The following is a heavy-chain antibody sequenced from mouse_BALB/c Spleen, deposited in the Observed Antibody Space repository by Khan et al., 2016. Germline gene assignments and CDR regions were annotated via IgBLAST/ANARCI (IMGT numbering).Heavy chain of an antibody. J-gene: IGHJ1*01. Sequence: EVQLQESGPSLVKPSQTLSLTCSVTGDSITSGYWNWIRKFPGNKLEYMGYISYSGSTYYNTSLKNRISITRNPSKNQYYLQLNSLTTEDQATYYCYYCSSYWYFDVGGAVTTVTVSS. CDR2: ISYSGST. CDR1: GDSITSGY. V-gene: IGHV3-8*02. D-gene: IGHD1-1*01. CDR3: YYCSSYWYFDV.